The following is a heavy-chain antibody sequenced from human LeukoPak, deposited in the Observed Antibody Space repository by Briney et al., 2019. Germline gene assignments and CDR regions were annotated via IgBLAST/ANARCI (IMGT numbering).Heavy chain of an antibody. CDR3: ARDRGLRHFDGAFDY. J-gene: IGHJ4*02. V-gene: IGHV3-11*01. CDR2: ISSSSSTI. D-gene: IGHD3-9*01. Sequence: PGGSLRLSCAASGLTFSDYYMSWIRQAPGKGLEWVSYISSSSSTIYYADSVKGRFTISRDNAKNSLYLQMNSLRAEDTAVYYCARDRGLRHFDGAFDYWGQGTLVTVSS. CDR1: GLTFSDYY.